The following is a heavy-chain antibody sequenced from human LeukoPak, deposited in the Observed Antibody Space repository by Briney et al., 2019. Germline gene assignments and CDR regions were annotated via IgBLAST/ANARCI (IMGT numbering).Heavy chain of an antibody. Sequence: SVKVSCKASVGTFSSYTISWVRQAPGQGLEWMGGIIPMLNTANYAQKFQGRVTITADESTATAYMELSSLRSEDTALYYCARGEHYPYYYMDVWGKGTTVTVSS. J-gene: IGHJ6*03. V-gene: IGHV1-69*01. CDR2: IIPMLNTA. CDR3: ARGEHYPYYYMDV. CDR1: VGTFSSYT. D-gene: IGHD1/OR15-1a*01.